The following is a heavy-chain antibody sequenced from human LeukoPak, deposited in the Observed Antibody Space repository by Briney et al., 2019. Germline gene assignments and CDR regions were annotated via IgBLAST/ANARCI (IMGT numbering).Heavy chain of an antibody. D-gene: IGHD3-10*01. CDR2: MNPKSGNT. V-gene: IGHV1-8*02. CDR1: GGTSSSYA. CDR3: ARARGSGSYYAY. Sequence: ASVKVSCKASGGTSSSYAISWVRQAPGQGLEWMGWMNPKSGNTGYAQKFQGRVTMTRNTSISTAYMELSSLRSEDTAVYYCARARGSGSYYAYWGQGTLVTVSS. J-gene: IGHJ4*02.